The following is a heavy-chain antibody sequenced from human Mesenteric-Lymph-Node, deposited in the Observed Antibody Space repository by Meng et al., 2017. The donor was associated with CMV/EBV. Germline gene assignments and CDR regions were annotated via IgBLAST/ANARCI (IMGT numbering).Heavy chain of an antibody. CDR1: GVSVTGGSYY. CDR2: IYHSGST. CDR3: ARDTHLSSGWYIDY. Sequence: GSLRLSCTVSGVSVTGGSYYWGWIRQPPGKGLEWIGSIYHSGSTYYNPSLKSRVTMSVDMSKNQFSMRLSSVTAADTAVYYCARDTHLSSGWYIDYWGQGILVTVSS. J-gene: IGHJ4*02. D-gene: IGHD6-25*01. V-gene: IGHV4-39*07.